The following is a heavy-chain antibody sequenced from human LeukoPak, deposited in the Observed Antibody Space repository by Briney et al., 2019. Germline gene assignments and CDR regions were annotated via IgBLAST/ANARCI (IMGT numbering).Heavy chain of an antibody. CDR2: IHYSGNT. J-gene: IGHJ4*02. Sequence: SETLSLTCTVSGGSTSSSNYYWGWIRQPPGKGLEWIGGIHYSGNTYYNPSLKSRVTISVDTSKNLFSLKLSSVTAADTAVYYCARLGAGPTYYDFWSGYSSFYFDYWGQGTLVTVSS. CDR1: GGSTSSSNYY. V-gene: IGHV4-39*01. CDR3: ARLGAGPTYYDFWSGYSSFYFDY. D-gene: IGHD3-3*01.